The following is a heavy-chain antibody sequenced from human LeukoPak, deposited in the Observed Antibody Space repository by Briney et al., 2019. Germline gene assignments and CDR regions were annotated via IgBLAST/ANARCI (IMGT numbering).Heavy chain of an antibody. V-gene: IGHV3-48*03. CDR1: GFTFTTYE. CDR3: ARGHYTSDWYYFDY. J-gene: IGHJ4*02. CDR2: ISSSGSII. Sequence: AGSLRLSCAASGFTFTTYEMNWVRQAPGKGLEWVSFISSSGSIIYYADSVQGRFTISRDNAKNSLYLQMNSLRAEDTAVYYCARGHYTSDWYYFDYWGQGTLVTVSS. D-gene: IGHD6-19*01.